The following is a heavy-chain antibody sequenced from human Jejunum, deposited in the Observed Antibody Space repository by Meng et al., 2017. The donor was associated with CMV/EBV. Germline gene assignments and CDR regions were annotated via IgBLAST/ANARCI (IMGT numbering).Heavy chain of an antibody. CDR1: DYY. J-gene: IGHJ6*02. CDR3: ARILRESYDFWSGSDYGMDV. Sequence: DYYMTGIRQAPGQGLEWVAYVSTGESTIYYTDSVKGRFTISRGNAKNSLYLQMNSLRAEDTAVYYCARILRESYDFWSGSDYGMDVWGQGTTVTVSS. V-gene: IGHV3-11*01. D-gene: IGHD3-3*01. CDR2: VSTGESTI.